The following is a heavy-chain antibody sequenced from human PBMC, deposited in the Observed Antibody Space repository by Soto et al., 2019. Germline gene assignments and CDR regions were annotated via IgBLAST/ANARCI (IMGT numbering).Heavy chain of an antibody. CDR3: ARETYYYDSSGYFHFDD. Sequence: QVQLQESGPGLVKPSETLSLTCTVSGGSISSYYWSWIRQPAGKGLEWIGRIYTSGSTNYNPSLKSRVTMSVDTSKNQFSLKLSSVTAADTAVYYCARETYYYDSSGYFHFDDWGQGTLVTVSS. J-gene: IGHJ4*02. CDR1: GGSISSYY. V-gene: IGHV4-4*07. CDR2: IYTSGST. D-gene: IGHD3-22*01.